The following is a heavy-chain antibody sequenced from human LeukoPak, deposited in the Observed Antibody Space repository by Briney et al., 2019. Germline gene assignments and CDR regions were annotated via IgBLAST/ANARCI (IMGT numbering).Heavy chain of an antibody. J-gene: IGHJ5*02. V-gene: IGHV3-23*01. Sequence: GGSLRLSCAASGFTFSSYAMSWVRQAPGKGLEWVSAISGSGANTYHADSGKGRFSISRDNSKNTLYLQMNSLRAEDTAVYYCAKVGYYVDNWFDPWGQGTLVTVSS. CDR2: ISGSGANT. CDR3: AKVGYYVDNWFDP. CDR1: GFTFSSYA. D-gene: IGHD3-10*02.